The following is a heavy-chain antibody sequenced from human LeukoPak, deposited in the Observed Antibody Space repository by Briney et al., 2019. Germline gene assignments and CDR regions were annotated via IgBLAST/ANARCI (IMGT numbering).Heavy chain of an antibody. D-gene: IGHD5-18*01. CDR1: GYTFTGYY. CDR2: INPNSGGT. V-gene: IGHV1-2*06. Sequence: GASVKVSCKASGYTFTGYYMHWVRQAPGQGLEWMGRINPNSGGTNYAQKFQGRVTMTRDTSISTAYMELSRLRSGDTAVYYCARDCGYSYGHYYFDYWGQGTLVTVSS. CDR3: ARDCGYSYGHYYFDY. J-gene: IGHJ4*02.